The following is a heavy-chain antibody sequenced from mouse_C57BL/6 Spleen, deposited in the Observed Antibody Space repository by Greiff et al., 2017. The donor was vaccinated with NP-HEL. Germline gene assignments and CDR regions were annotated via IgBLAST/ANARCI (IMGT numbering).Heavy chain of an antibody. Sequence: VQLQQSGPELVKPGASVKISCKASGYAFSSSWMNWVKQRPGKGLEWIGRIYPGAGDTNYNGKFKGKATLTAAKSSSTAYMQLSSLTSEDSAVYFCARWAILVEGHLLWSPDWGQGTTVTVSS. V-gene: IGHV1-82*01. CDR1: GYAFSSSW. D-gene: IGHD2-1*01. J-gene: IGHJ2*01. CDR2: IYPGAGDT. CDR3: ARWAILVEGHLLWSPD.